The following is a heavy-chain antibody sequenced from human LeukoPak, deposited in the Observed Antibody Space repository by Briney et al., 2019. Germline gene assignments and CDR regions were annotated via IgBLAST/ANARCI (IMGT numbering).Heavy chain of an antibody. Sequence: GESLKISCKGSGYSFASYWITWVRQMPGEGLQWMGRIDPSDSYTNYSPSFQGHVTISADKSISTAYLQWSSLKASDTAMYYCASERYCSSTSCYFDYWGQGTLVTVSS. CDR3: ASERYCSSTSCYFDY. CDR2: IDPSDSYT. CDR1: GYSFASYW. V-gene: IGHV5-10-1*01. J-gene: IGHJ4*02. D-gene: IGHD2-2*01.